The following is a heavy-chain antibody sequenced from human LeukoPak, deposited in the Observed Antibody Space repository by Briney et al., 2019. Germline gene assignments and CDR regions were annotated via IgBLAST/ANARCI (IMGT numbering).Heavy chain of an antibody. D-gene: IGHD6-13*01. CDR1: GFTFSSYE. CDR2: ISSSGSTI. J-gene: IGHJ4*02. Sequence: GGSLRLSCAASGFTFSSYEMNWVRQAPGKGLEGVSYISSSGSTIYYADSVKGRFTISRDNAKNSLYLQMNSLRAEDTAVYYCARETIAAAGTTWGQGTLVTVSS. V-gene: IGHV3-48*03. CDR3: ARETIAAAGTT.